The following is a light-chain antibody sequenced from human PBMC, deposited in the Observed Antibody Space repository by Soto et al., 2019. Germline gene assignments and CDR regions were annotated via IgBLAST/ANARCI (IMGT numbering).Light chain of an antibody. J-gene: IGLJ1*01. CDR2: EVN. CDR1: SSDVGGYKY. V-gene: IGLV2-14*01. CDR3: SSYTTSSTLV. Sequence: QSVLTQPASVSGSPGQSITVSCTGTSSDVGGYKYVSWYQHHPGRAPKLMIYEVNNRPPGVSHRCSGSKSGNTASLTISGLQPEDEADYYCSSYTTSSTLVFGTGTKVTVL.